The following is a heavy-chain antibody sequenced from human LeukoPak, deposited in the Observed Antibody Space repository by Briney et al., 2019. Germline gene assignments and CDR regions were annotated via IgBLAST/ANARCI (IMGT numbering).Heavy chain of an antibody. D-gene: IGHD4-11*01. Sequence: GASVKVSCKASGGTFSSYAISWVRQAPGQGLEWMGGIIPIFGTANYAQKFQGRVTITADESTSIAYMELSSLRSEDTAVYYCARDSTVTTGYFDYWGQGTLVTVSS. J-gene: IGHJ4*02. CDR2: IIPIFGTA. CDR1: GGTFSSYA. CDR3: ARDSTVTTGYFDY. V-gene: IGHV1-69*13.